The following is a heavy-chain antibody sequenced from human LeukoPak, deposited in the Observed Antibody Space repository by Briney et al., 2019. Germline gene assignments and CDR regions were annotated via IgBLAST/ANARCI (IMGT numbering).Heavy chain of an antibody. D-gene: IGHD6-13*01. Sequence: GGSLRLSCAASGFTVSSNYMSWVRQAPGKGLEWVSVIYSGSSTYYADSVKGRFTISRDNSKNTLYLQMNSLRAEDTAVYYCARLYSSSVNFWGQGTMVTVSS. J-gene: IGHJ4*02. CDR2: IYSGSST. CDR1: GFTVSSNY. CDR3: ARLYSSSVNF. V-gene: IGHV3-66*04.